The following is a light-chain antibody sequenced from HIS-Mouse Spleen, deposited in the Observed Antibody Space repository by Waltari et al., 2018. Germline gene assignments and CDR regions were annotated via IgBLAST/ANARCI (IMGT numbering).Light chain of an antibody. J-gene: IGLJ2*01. CDR3: SSYAGSNNLV. Sequence: QSALTQPPSASGSPGQSVTISCTGPSSDLGGYNSFSWYQQPPGKAPKLMIYEVSTRPSGVPDRFSGSKSGNTASLTVSGLQAEDEADYYCSSYAGSNNLVFGGGTKLTVL. CDR1: SSDLGGYNS. V-gene: IGLV2-8*01. CDR2: EVS.